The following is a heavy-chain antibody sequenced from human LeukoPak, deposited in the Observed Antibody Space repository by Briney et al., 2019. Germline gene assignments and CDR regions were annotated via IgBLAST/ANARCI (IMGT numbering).Heavy chain of an antibody. Sequence: GGSLRLSCAASGFTFSSYAMHWVHQAPGKGLEWVAVISYDGSNKYYADSVKGRFTISRDNSKNTLYLQMNSLRAEDTAVYYCAREELAAAGTPGDYWGQGTLVTVSS. CDR3: AREELAAAGTPGDY. CDR2: ISYDGSNK. CDR1: GFTFSSYA. D-gene: IGHD6-13*01. V-gene: IGHV3-30*14. J-gene: IGHJ4*02.